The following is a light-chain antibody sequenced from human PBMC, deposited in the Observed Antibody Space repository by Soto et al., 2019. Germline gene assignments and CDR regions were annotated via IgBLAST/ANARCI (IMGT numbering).Light chain of an antibody. CDR3: MEVLQTPPLLT. CDR1: QSLLHSNGHNY. Sequence: EIVVTQSPLSLPVTPGEPASISCRSSQSLLHSNGHNYLDWYLQRPGQSPQLLIYLGSNRAAGVPDRFSGSGSGTDFSLTISRVEAEDVGIYYCMEVLQTPPLLTFGPGTRVHI. J-gene: IGKJ3*01. CDR2: LGS. V-gene: IGKV2-28*01.